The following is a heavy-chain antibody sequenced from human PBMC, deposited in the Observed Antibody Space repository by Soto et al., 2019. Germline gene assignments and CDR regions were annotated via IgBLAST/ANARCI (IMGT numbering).Heavy chain of an antibody. Sequence: QVQLVESGGGLVKPGGSLRLSCAASGFSFSDYYMIWIRQAPGKGLEWVSYISSSGGTKFYADSVKGRFTVSRDNAENSLILQRNSLRADETAVYYCARDLMGSVGAADYWGQGTLVTVSA. D-gene: IGHD1-26*01. CDR1: GFSFSDYY. CDR3: ARDLMGSVGAADY. V-gene: IGHV3-11*01. J-gene: IGHJ4*02. CDR2: ISSSGGTK.